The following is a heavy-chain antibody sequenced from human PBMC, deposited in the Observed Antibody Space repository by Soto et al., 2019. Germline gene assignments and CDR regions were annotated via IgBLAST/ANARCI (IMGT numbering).Heavy chain of an antibody. J-gene: IGHJ6*02. CDR2: IWYDGSNK. Sequence: GGSLRLSCAASGFTFSSYGMHWVRQAPGKGLEWVAVIWYDGSNKYYADPVKGRFTISRDNSKNTLYLQMNSLRAEDTAVYYFARDRKSSSWPTYYYYYGMDVWGQGTTVTVSS. CDR1: GFTFSSYG. V-gene: IGHV3-33*01. D-gene: IGHD6-13*01. CDR3: ARDRKSSSWPTYYYYYGMDV.